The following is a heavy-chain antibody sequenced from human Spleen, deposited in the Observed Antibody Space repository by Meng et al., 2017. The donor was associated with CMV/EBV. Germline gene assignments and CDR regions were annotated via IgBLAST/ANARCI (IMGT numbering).Heavy chain of an antibody. CDR3: ARFPVGATARHY. Sequence: ASVKVSCKASGYTFTSYDINWVRQATGQGLEWMGWMNPNSGNTGYAQKFQGRVTMTRNTSISTAYMELNRLRSDDTAVYYCARFPVGATARHYWGQGTLVTVSS. CDR1: GYTFTSYD. V-gene: IGHV1-8*01. D-gene: IGHD1-26*01. CDR2: MNPNSGNT. J-gene: IGHJ4*02.